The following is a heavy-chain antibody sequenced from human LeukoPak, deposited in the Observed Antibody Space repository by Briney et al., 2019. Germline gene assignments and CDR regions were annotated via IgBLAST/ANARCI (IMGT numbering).Heavy chain of an antibody. CDR1: GYTFTSYG. J-gene: IGHJ3*02. Sequence: ASVKVSCKASGYTFTSYGISWVRQAPGQGLEWMGWISAYNGNTNYAQKLRGRVTMTTDTSTSTAYMELRSLRSDDTAVYYCARATPGIAAAGAFDIWGQGTMVTVSS. CDR3: ARATPGIAAAGAFDI. V-gene: IGHV1-18*01. CDR2: ISAYNGNT. D-gene: IGHD6-13*01.